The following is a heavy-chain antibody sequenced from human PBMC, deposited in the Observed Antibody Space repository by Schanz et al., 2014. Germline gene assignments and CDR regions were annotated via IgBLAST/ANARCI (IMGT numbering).Heavy chain of an antibody. J-gene: IGHJ1*01. CDR1: GFTFSSYG. CDR2: ISSSSSYI. Sequence: EVQLVESGGGLVKPGGSLRLSCAASGFTFSSYGMNWVRQAPGKGLEWVSYISSSSSYIYYADSMKGRFTISRDNAKNTLYLQMNSLRAEDTAVYYCARSTSMYFLQWGQGTLVTVSS. V-gene: IGHV3-21*01. D-gene: IGHD2-2*01. CDR3: ARSTSMYFLQ.